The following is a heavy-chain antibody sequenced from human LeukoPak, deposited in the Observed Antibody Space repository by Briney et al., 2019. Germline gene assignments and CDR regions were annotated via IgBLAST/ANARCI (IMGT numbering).Heavy chain of an antibody. D-gene: IGHD3-22*01. Sequence: ASVKVSCKASGYTFTNFDINWVRRATGQGLEWMGWMNPNNGDTGYAQKFQGRVTMTRNTSITTAYMELSSLRSEDTAVYYCARPFADYYDSTSPAFDIWGQGTMVTVSS. CDR3: ARPFADYYDSTSPAFDI. J-gene: IGHJ3*02. CDR1: GYTFTNFD. CDR2: MNPNNGDT. V-gene: IGHV1-8*01.